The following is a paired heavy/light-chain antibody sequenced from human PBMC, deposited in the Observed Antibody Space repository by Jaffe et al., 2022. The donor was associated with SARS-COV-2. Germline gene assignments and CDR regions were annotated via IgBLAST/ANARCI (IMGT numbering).Light chain of an antibody. Sequence: SYALTQPPSVSVSPGQTARITCSGDALPHQYAYWYQKKPGQAPLVVIYKDTERPSGVPERFAGSSSGTTVTLTIGGVQAGDEADYYCQSADNSSSYWVFGGGTKLTVL. V-gene: IGLV3-25*03. CDR2: KDT. CDR3: QSADNSSSYWV. CDR1: ALPHQY. J-gene: IGLJ3*02.
Heavy chain of an antibody. CDR2: IKSEIDGGTV. D-gene: IGHD3-16*01. CDR1: GFTVTDAW. Sequence: EVQLVESGGDLVNPGGSLRLSCAVSGFTVTDAWMNWVRQAPGKGLEWVARIKSEIDGGTVYYAAPVKGRFTISRHESENTLYLQMNSLKTEDTALYYCTTDWESPFYDATGYFDYWGQGTLVTVSS. V-gene: IGHV3-15*01. CDR3: TTDWESPFYDATGYFDY. J-gene: IGHJ4*02.